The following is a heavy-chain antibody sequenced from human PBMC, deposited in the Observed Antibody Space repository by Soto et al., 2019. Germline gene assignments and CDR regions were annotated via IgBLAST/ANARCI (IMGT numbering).Heavy chain of an antibody. V-gene: IGHV3-23*01. D-gene: IGHD2-8*01. CDR2: ISGSGGST. Sequence: EVQLLESGGGLVQPGGSLRLSCAASGFTFSSYAMSWVRQAPGKGLEWVSAISGSGGSTYYADSVKGRFTISRDNSKNTLYLQMNSLRAEDTAVYYCAKHDGDIVLMVYAPYYYYYYGMDVWGQGTTVTVSS. J-gene: IGHJ6*02. CDR3: AKHDGDIVLMVYAPYYYYYYGMDV. CDR1: GFTFSSYA.